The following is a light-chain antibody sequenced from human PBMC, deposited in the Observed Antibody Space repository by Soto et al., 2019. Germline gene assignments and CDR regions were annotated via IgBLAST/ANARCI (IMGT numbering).Light chain of an antibody. CDR2: GAS. CDR3: QQYNIWPQT. J-gene: IGKJ1*01. Sequence: EIVWSQSPGTLSFSPGERATLSCRVSQSVSSSYLAWYQQKPGQAPRLLIYGASSRATGVPDRFSGSGSGTDFTLTISRLQSEDFAVYFCQQYNIWPQTFGQGTKVDIK. CDR1: QSVSSSY. V-gene: IGKV3-20*01.